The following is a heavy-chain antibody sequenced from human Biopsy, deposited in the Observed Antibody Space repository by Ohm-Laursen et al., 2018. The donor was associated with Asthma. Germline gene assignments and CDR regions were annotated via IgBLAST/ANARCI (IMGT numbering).Heavy chain of an antibody. V-gene: IGHV4-59*07. CDR2: VYWTGST. CDR3: VRAVRNEQWLAPFDY. D-gene: IGHD6-19*01. CDR1: GRSISSFY. J-gene: IGHJ4*02. Sequence: LDTLSLTCSVYGRSISSFYWSWIRQSPEKGLEWMGYVYWTGSTNYNPSLKSRITMSVDTSKNRMFLELTSVTAADTAIYYCVRAVRNEQWLAPFDYWGQGKPVTVSS.